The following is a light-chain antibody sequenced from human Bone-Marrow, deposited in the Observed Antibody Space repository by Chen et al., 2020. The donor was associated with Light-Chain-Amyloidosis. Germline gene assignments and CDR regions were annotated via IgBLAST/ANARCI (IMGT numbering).Light chain of an antibody. CDR1: SSDVGGYIF. Sequence: QSARTHPPSVSGSPGQSCTISGSGTSSDVGGYIFVSWYQQHPGEAPKLIIYDVSNRPAGVSNRFSASKSGNTASLTISGLQAEDEADYYCSSYTRSSTWVFGGGTKVTVL. CDR2: DVS. J-gene: IGLJ3*02. CDR3: SSYTRSSTWV. V-gene: IGLV2-14*03.